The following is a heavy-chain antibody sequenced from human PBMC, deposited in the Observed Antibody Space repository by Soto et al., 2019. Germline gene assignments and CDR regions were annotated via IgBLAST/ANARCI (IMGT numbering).Heavy chain of an antibody. J-gene: IGHJ4*02. CDR1: GFTFDDYA. CDR2: ISWNSGSI. CDR3: SYGANKYFDY. Sequence: GGSLRLSCAASGFTFDDYAMHWVRQAPGKGLEWVSGISWNSGSIGYADSVKGRFTISRDNAKNSLYLQMNSLRAEDTAVYYCSYGANKYFDYWGQGALVTVSS. V-gene: IGHV3-9*01. D-gene: IGHD4-17*01.